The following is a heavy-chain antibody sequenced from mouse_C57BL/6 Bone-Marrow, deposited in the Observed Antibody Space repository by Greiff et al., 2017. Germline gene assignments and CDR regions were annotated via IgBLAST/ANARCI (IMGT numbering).Heavy chain of an antibody. Sequence: QVQLQQSGAELARPGASVKLSCKASGYTFTSYGISWVKQRTGQGLEWIGEIYPRSGTTYYNEKFKGKATLTADKSSSTAYMELRSLTSEDSAVYFCARRYGSSKRAMDYWGQGTSVTVSS. D-gene: IGHD1-1*01. CDR1: GYTFTSYG. V-gene: IGHV1-81*01. CDR3: ARRYGSSKRAMDY. CDR2: IYPRSGTT. J-gene: IGHJ4*01.